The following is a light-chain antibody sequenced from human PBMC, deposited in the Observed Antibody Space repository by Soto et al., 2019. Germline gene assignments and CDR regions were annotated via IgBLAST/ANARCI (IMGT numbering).Light chain of an antibody. CDR1: HTISSSY. Sequence: EIVLTQSPGTLSLSPGERATLSCRASHTISSSYLAWYQQKPGQAPRLLMYGISRRATGIPARLSGSGSGTEFTLTIRSLQSEDFAVYYCQQYDNWPQTFGQGTKVDIK. CDR2: GIS. V-gene: IGKV3-20*01. CDR3: QQYDNWPQT. J-gene: IGKJ1*01.